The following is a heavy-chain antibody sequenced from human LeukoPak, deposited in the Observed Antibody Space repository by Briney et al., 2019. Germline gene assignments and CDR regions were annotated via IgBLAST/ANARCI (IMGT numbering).Heavy chain of an antibody. CDR2: FDPEDGET. V-gene: IGHV1-24*01. D-gene: IGHD3-22*01. Sequence: ASVKVSCKVSGYTLTELSMHWVRQAPGKGLEWMGGFDPEDGETIYAQKFQGRVTMTEDTSTDTAYMELSSLRSEDTAVYYCATLPNYYDSSGYDYWGQGTLVTVSS. CDR3: ATLPNYYDSSGYDY. J-gene: IGHJ4*02. CDR1: GYTLTELS.